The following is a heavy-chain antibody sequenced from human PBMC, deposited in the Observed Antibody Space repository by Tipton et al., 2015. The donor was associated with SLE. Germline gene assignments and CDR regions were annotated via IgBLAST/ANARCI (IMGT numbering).Heavy chain of an antibody. D-gene: IGHD6-13*01. V-gene: IGHV4-4*09. Sequence: GLVKPSETLSLTCTVSGGSISSHYWSWIRQPAGKGLEWIGYIYTSGSTNYNPSLKSRVTISVDTSKNQFSLKLSSVTAADTAVYYCARDSIAAAGTSDLHFDYWGQGTLVTVSS. CDR2: IYTSGST. CDR3: ARDSIAAAGTSDLHFDY. J-gene: IGHJ4*02. CDR1: GGSISSHY.